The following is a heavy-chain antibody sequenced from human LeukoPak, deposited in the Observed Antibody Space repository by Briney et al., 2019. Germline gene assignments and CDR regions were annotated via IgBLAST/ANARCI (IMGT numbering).Heavy chain of an antibody. CDR1: RFTFSSYG. V-gene: IGHV3-30*02. J-gene: IGHJ6*03. CDR2: IQYDGSNE. Sequence: PGGSLRLSCAASRFTFSSYGMHWVRQAPGKGLEWVAYIQYDGSNEQYADFVKGRFSISRDSSKNILYLQMNNLRAEDTAVYYCAKDRCSNGVGCYYYYMDVWGKGTPVTISS. CDR3: AKDRCSNGVGCYYYYMDV. D-gene: IGHD2-8*01.